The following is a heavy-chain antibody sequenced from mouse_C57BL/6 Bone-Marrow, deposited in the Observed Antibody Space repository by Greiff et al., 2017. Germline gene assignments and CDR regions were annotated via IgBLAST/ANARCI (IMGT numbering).Heavy chain of an antibody. Sequence: VKLVESDAELVKPGASVKISCKVSGYTFTDHTIHWMKQRPEQGLEWIGYIYPRDGSTKYNEKFKGKATLTADKSSSTAYMQLNSLTSEDSAVYFCARAYYGSSSYYFDYWGQGTTLTVSS. CDR3: ARAYYGSSSYYFDY. V-gene: IGHV1-78*01. CDR2: IYPRDGST. J-gene: IGHJ2*01. CDR1: GYTFTDHT. D-gene: IGHD1-1*01.